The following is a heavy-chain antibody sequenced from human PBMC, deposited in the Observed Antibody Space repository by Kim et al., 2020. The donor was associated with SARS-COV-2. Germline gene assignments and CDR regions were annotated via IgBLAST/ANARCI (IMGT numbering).Heavy chain of an antibody. CDR2: IYYSGST. Sequence: SETLSLTCTVSGGSISSGGYYWSWIRQHPGKGLEWIGYIYYSGSTYYNPSLKSRVTISVDTSKNQFSLKLSSVTAADTAVYYCARTLGTTVTTIWFDPWGQRTLVTVSS. V-gene: IGHV4-31*03. D-gene: IGHD4-17*01. CDR1: GGSISSGGYY. CDR3: ARTLGTTVTTIWFDP. J-gene: IGHJ5*02.